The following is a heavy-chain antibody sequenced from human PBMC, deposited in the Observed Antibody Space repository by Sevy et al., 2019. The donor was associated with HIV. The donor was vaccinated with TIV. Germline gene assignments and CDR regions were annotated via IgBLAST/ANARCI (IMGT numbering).Heavy chain of an antibody. J-gene: IGHJ4*02. Sequence: GGSLRLSCAASGFTFRIYTMSWVRQAPGKGLECVSYIVGSSVTIYYADSVKGRFTISRDNSKSSVYLQMNNLRPEDTAVYYCAREGCTKPHDYWGQGTLVTVSS. CDR2: IVGSSVTI. CDR3: AREGCTKPHDY. D-gene: IGHD2-8*01. V-gene: IGHV3-48*01. CDR1: GFTFRIYT.